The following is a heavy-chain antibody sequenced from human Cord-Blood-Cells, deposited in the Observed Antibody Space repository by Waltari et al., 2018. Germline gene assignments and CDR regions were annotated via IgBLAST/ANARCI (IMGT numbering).Heavy chain of an antibody. Sequence: QVQLVESGGGVVQPGRSLSLSCAASGFTLSSYAMPWVRQAPGKGLEWVAVISYDGSNKYYADSVKGRFTISRDNSKNTLYLQMNSLRAEDTAVYYCARDNWGSGRAFDIWGQGTMVTVSS. CDR1: GFTLSSYA. J-gene: IGHJ3*02. CDR2: ISYDGSNK. D-gene: IGHD7-27*01. CDR3: ARDNWGSGRAFDI. V-gene: IGHV3-30-3*01.